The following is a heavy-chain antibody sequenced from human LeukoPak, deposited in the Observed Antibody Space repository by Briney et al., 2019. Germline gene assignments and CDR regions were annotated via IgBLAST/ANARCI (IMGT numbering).Heavy chain of an antibody. CDR2: IYHSGST. Sequence: SETLSLTCAVSGGSISSGGYSWSWIRQPPGKGLEWIGYIYHSGSTYYNPSLKSRVTISVDRSKNQFSLKLSSVTAADTAVYYCARGDYYDSSGFRYWGQGTLVTVFS. CDR1: GGSISSGGYS. J-gene: IGHJ4*02. D-gene: IGHD3-22*01. V-gene: IGHV4-30-2*01. CDR3: ARGDYYDSSGFRY.